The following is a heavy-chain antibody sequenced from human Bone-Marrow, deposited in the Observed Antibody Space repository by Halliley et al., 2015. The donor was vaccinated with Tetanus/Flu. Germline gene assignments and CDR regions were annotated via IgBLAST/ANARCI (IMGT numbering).Heavy chain of an antibody. V-gene: IGHV4-31*02. Sequence: LEGMGYIYYDVKTFHNAALRSRITLSMDTSQNQFSLSLSSVTAADTAVYYCARCPIPGWFVPWGQGTLVNVSS. J-gene: IGHJ5*02. CDR2: IYYDVKT. CDR3: ARCPIPGWFVP.